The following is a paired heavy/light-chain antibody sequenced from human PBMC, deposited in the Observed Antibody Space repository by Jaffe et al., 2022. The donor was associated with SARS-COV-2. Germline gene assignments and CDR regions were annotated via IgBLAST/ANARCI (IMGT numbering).Heavy chain of an antibody. V-gene: IGHV3-11*01. CDR2: ISSSGSTK. Sequence: QVQLVESGGGLVKPGGSLRLSCAASGFTFSDHHMSWIRQAPGKGLEWLSYISSSGSTKYYADSVRGRFTISRDNAKNSSYLQMSSLRAEDTAVYYCARGQYFFEHWGQGNLVIVSS. CDR1: GFTFSDHH. J-gene: IGHJ4*02. CDR3: ARGQYFFEH.
Light chain of an antibody. V-gene: IGKV3-15*01. CDR2: GAS. Sequence: EIVMTQSPATLSVSPGERATLSCRASQSVSSNLAWYQQKPGQAPRLLIYGASTRATGIPARFSGSGSGTEFTLTISSLQSEDFAVYYCQHYNNWPQTFGQGTKVEIK. CDR1: QSVSSN. J-gene: IGKJ1*01. CDR3: QHYNNWPQT.